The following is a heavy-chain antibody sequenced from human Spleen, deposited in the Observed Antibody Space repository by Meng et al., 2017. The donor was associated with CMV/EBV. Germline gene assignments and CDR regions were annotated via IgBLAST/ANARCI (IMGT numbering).Heavy chain of an antibody. V-gene: IGHV1-46*01. Sequence: ASVKVSCKASGYIFTRYYMHWVRQAPGQGLEWMGIINPSGGSTSYAQKFQGRVTMTRDTSTSTFYMELSSLRSDDTSVYYCARVPMTERGGSSALYYFDYWGQGTLVTVSS. D-gene: IGHD6-6*01. CDR1: GYIFTRYY. CDR2: INPSGGST. J-gene: IGHJ4*02. CDR3: ARVPMTERGGSSALYYFDY.